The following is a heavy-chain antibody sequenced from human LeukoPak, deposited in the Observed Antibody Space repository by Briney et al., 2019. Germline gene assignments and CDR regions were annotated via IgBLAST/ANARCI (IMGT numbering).Heavy chain of an antibody. J-gene: IGHJ4*02. V-gene: IGHV3-23*01. CDR2: IVGGGGTT. Sequence: GRPLRLSCAAPGFTFSGYVMSWVRQAPGKGLEWVSAIVGGGGTTLYADSVKGRFTISRGNSKNTVYLQLNSLRAEDTAVYYCAKARLSTGWAYNDYWGQGTLVTVSS. CDR3: AKARLSTGWAYNDY. D-gene: IGHD6-19*01. CDR1: GFTFSGYV.